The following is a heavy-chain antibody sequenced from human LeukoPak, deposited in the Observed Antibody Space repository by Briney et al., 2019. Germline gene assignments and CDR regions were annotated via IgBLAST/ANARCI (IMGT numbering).Heavy chain of an antibody. CDR3: ARVRSSKSWFDP. D-gene: IGHD2-2*01. J-gene: IGHJ5*02. V-gene: IGHV4-59*01. Sequence: SETLSLTCTVSGGSISSYYWSWIRQPPGKGLEWIGYIYYSGSTNYNPSLKSRVTISVDTSKNQFSLKLSSVTAADTAVYYCARVRSSKSWFDPWGQGTLATVSS. CDR1: GGSISSYY. CDR2: IYYSGST.